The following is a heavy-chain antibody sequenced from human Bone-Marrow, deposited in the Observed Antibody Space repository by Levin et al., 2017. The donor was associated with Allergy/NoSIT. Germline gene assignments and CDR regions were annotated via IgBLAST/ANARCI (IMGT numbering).Heavy chain of an antibody. CDR1: GFSFSNNA. CDR2: ISGSGSST. CDR3: VKVTSSYGSGSYYNVNNWFDP. J-gene: IGHJ5*02. D-gene: IGHD3-10*01. Sequence: PGGSLRLSCAASGFSFSNNAMSWVRQAPGKGLEWVSAISGSGSSTYYADSVKGRFTISRDNSKNTLYLQVSSLRTEDTAVYYCVKVTSSYGSGSYYNVNNWFDPWGQGTLVTVSS. V-gene: IGHV3-23*01.